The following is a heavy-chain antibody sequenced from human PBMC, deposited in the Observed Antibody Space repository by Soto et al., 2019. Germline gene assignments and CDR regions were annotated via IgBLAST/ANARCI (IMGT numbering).Heavy chain of an antibody. J-gene: IGHJ4*02. CDR2: ISGGGSNT. D-gene: IGHD4-4*01. CDR1: GFPFSSYV. V-gene: IGHV3-23*01. Sequence: PGGSLRFSCAASGFPFSSYVMSWVRQAPGKGLEWVSGISGGGSNTFYADYVKGRFTISRDNSKNTLLLQMNSLGAEDTAVYYCAKDSNKYSSSLRGRYFDYWGQGIGVTVYS. CDR3: AKDSNKYSSSLRGRYFDY.